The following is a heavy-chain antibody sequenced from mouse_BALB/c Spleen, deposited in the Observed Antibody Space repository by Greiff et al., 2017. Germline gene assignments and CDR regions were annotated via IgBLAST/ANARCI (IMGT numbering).Heavy chain of an antibody. J-gene: IGHJ2*01. CDR2: ISNLAYSI. Sequence: EVLLVESGGGLVQPGGSRKLSCAASGFTFSDYGMAWVRQAPGKGPEWVAFISNLAYSIYYADTVTGRFTISRENAKNTLYLKMSSLRSEDTAMYDCARGGDNYFDYWGQGTTLTVSS. CDR1: GFTFSDYG. D-gene: IGHD2-13*01. V-gene: IGHV5-15*02. CDR3: ARGGDNYFDY.